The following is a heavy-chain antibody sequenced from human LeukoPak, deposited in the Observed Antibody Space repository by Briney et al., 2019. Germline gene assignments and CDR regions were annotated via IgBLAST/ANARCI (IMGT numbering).Heavy chain of an antibody. J-gene: IGHJ5*02. V-gene: IGHV1-8*03. CDR3: ARGVVAVAGTWFDP. Sequence: ASMKVSCKASGYTFTSYDINWVRQATGQGLEWMGWMNPNSGNTGYAQKFQGRVTITRNTSISTAYMELSSLRSEDTAVYYCARGVVAVAGTWFDPWGQGTLVTVSS. CDR1: GYTFTSYD. CDR2: MNPNSGNT. D-gene: IGHD6-19*01.